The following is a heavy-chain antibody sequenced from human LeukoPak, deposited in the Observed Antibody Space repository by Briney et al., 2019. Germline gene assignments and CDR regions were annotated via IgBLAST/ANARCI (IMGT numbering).Heavy chain of an antibody. CDR3: TATSCTRTACYASDF. D-gene: IGHD2-2*01. CDR1: GFTFSDAW. Sequence: GGSLRLSCVGSGFTFSDAWMSWVRQAPGKGLEWVARVKSRAVGGTADYAAPVKGRFTISRDDSKSTLYLQMSSLRTEDTALYYCTATSCTRTACYASDFWGQGTLVTVSS. CDR2: VKSRAVGGTA. J-gene: IGHJ4*02. V-gene: IGHV3-15*01.